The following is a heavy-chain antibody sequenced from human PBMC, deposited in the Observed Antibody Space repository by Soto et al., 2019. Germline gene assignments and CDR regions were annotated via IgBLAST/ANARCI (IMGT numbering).Heavy chain of an antibody. Sequence: EVQLVESGGGLVQPGRSLRLSCAASGFTFDDYAMHWVRQAPGKGLEWVSGISWNSGSIGYADSVKGRFTISRDNAKNSLYLQMNSLRAEDTALYYCEKDIAVAGSPGGYMDVWGKGTTVTVSS. CDR2: ISWNSGSI. J-gene: IGHJ6*03. V-gene: IGHV3-9*01. CDR3: EKDIAVAGSPGGYMDV. CDR1: GFTFDDYA. D-gene: IGHD6-19*01.